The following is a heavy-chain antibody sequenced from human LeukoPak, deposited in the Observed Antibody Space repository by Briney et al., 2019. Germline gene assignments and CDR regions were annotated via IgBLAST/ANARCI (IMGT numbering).Heavy chain of an antibody. V-gene: IGHV1-24*01. J-gene: IGHJ5*02. D-gene: IGHD3-10*01. CDR1: GYTLTELS. CDR2: FDPEDGET. CDR3: ARVRALLWFGEPDWFDP. Sequence: ASVKVSCKVSGYTLTELSVHWVRQAPGKGLEWMGGFDPEDGETIYAQKFQGRVTMTTDTSTSTAYMELRSLRSDDTAVYYCARVRALLWFGEPDWFDPWGQGTLVTVSS.